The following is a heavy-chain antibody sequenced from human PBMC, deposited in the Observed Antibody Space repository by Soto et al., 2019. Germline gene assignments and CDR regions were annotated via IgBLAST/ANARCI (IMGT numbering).Heavy chain of an antibody. D-gene: IGHD3-22*01. J-gene: IGHJ4*02. CDR1: GGTFSSYA. CDR2: IIPIFGTA. V-gene: IGHV1-69*13. Sequence: SVKVSCKASGGTFSSYAIRWVRQAPGQGLEWMGGIIPIFGTANYAQKFQGRVTITADESTSTAYMELSSLRSEDTAVYYCARGGSASSGYYYVDYWGQGTLVTAPQ. CDR3: ARGGSASSGYYYVDY.